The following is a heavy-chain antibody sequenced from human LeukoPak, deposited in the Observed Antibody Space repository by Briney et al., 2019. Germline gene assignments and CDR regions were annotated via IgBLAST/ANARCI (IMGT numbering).Heavy chain of an antibody. D-gene: IGHD2-2*01. Sequence: GGALRLSCAASGFTFISHWRSWVRQAPGKGLEWVANIKEDGREKYYVDSVRGRFTISRDNAKNSLYLQMNSLSAEDTALYYCAKGVGAYCSSTSCQGTHGYFQHWGQGTLVTVSS. CDR2: IKEDGREK. J-gene: IGHJ1*01. V-gene: IGHV3-7*03. CDR1: GFTFISHW. CDR3: AKGVGAYCSSTSCQGTHGYFQH.